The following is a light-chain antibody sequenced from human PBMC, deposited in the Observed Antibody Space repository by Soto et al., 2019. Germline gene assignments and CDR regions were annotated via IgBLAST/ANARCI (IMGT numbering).Light chain of an antibody. CDR2: GAS. V-gene: IGKV3-20*01. Sequence: EIVLPKYQTPLSLSPGERATLSCRASQSVSRSYLAWYQQKPGQAPRLLIYGASSRATGIPDRFSGSGSGTEFTLTICSLQPDDFAPYYCQQDNSYSRTFGQGGNVDVK. CDR3: QQDNSYSRT. CDR1: QSVSRSY. J-gene: IGKJ1*01.